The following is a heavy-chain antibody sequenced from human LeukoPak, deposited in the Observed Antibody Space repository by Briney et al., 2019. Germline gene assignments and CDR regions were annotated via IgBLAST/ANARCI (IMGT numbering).Heavy chain of an antibody. Sequence: GGSPRLSCAASGFTFTDFAMSWVRQTPGTGLEWVSDISGSGDTTHYADSVKGRFAIFRDNSKNTLYLQMNSLRADDTAVYYCAKDWNGSGAYGGTFDVWGLGTMVTVSS. D-gene: IGHD6-19*01. V-gene: IGHV3-23*01. CDR2: ISGSGDTT. CDR1: GFTFTDFA. J-gene: IGHJ3*01. CDR3: AKDWNGSGAYGGTFDV.